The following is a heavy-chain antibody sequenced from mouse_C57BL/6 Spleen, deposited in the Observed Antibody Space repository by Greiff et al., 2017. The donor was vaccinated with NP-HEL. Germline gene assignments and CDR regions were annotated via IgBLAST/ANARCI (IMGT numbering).Heavy chain of an antibody. CDR2: IDPEDGET. CDR1: GFNIKDYY. J-gene: IGHJ4*01. CDR3: ARLDSSGYGENYAMDY. V-gene: IGHV14-2*01. Sequence: EVKLMESGAELVKPGASVKLSCTASGFNIKDYYMHWVKQRTEQGLEWIGRIDPEDGETKYAPKFQGKATITADTSSNTAYLQLSSLTSEDTAVYYCARLDSSGYGENYAMDYWGQGTSVTVSS. D-gene: IGHD3-2*02.